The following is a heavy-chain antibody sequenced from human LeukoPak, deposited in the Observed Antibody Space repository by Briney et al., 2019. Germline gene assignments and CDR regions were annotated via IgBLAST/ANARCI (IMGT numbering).Heavy chain of an antibody. J-gene: IGHJ6*03. D-gene: IGHD2-8*02. CDR2: IFYSGNT. CDR3: ATTGYYSYVDV. V-gene: IGHV4-31*03. CDR1: GGSVSSGGYY. Sequence: SETLSLTCTVSGGSVSSGGYYWSWIRPHPGQGLEWIGYIFYSGNTYYNPSLESRLTISLDTSTNQFSLKLGSVTAADTAVYYCATTGYYSYVDVWGKGTTVTVSS.